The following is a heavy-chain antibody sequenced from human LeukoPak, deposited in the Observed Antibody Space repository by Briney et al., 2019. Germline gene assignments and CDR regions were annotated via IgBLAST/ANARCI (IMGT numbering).Heavy chain of an antibody. CDR1: GGSISSYY. CDR2: IYYSGST. J-gene: IGHJ5*02. D-gene: IGHD3-16*01. V-gene: IGHV4-59*01. Sequence: PSETLSLTCTVSGGSISSYYWSWIRQPPGKGLEWIGYIYYSGSTNYNPSLKSRVTISVDTSKNQFSLKLSSVTAADTAVYYCARSHSARGGLNWFDPWGQGALVTVSS. CDR3: ARSHSARGGLNWFDP.